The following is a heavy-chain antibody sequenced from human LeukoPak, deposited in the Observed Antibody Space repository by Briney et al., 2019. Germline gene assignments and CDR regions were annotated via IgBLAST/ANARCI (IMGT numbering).Heavy chain of an antibody. D-gene: IGHD5-12*01. J-gene: IGHJ4*02. CDR2: ISHDGSNT. Sequence: GGSLRLSCPPSGSPFSRRAVHWVRQPPGKGLEWVAVISHDGSNTDYTDSVKGRFTISRDNSKNTLYLQMNSLRAEDTAVYYCAKEMKPWMHFDYWGQGTLVTVS. CDR3: AKEMKPWMHFDY. CDR1: GSPFSRRA. V-gene: IGHV3-30*18.